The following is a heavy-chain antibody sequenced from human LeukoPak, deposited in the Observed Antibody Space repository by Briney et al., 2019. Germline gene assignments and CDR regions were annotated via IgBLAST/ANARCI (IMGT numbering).Heavy chain of an antibody. CDR2: ISWDGGST. Sequence: GGSLRLSCAASGFTFDDYTMPWVRQAPGKGLKWVSLISWDGGSTYYADSVKGRFTISRDNSKNSLYLQMNSLRTEDTALYYCAKDRSYSYGSYYYGMDVWGQGTTVTVSS. J-gene: IGHJ6*02. CDR3: AKDRSYSYGSYYYGMDV. CDR1: GFTFDDYT. V-gene: IGHV3-43*01. D-gene: IGHD5-18*01.